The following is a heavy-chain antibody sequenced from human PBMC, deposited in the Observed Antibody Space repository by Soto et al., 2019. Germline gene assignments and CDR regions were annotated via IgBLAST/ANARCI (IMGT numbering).Heavy chain of an antibody. CDR2: IYYGGST. Sequence: SETLSLTCTVSGGSTTNYYWNWIRQPPGRGLEWIGTIYYGGSTYYTPSLKSRVTISVDASRNQFSLRLSSVTAADTAVYYCAIHRGSYGGEYYFDYWGQGSQVTGSS. CDR3: AIHRGSYGGEYYFDY. J-gene: IGHJ4*02. V-gene: IGHV4-59*04. CDR1: GGSTTNYY. D-gene: IGHD3-16*01.